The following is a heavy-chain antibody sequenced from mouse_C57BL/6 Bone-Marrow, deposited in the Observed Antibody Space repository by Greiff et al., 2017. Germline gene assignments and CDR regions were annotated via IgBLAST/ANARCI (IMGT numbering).Heavy chain of an antibody. V-gene: IGHV1-81*01. J-gene: IGHJ2*01. Sequence: VQLQQPGAELARPGASVKLSCKASGYTFTSYGISWVKQRPGQGLEWIGEIYPRSSNTYYNQKFKGKATLTVDKSSSTAYMELSSLTSEDSAVYLCARRDYGSNCFGYWGQGTTHTVSA. CDR2: IYPRSSNT. D-gene: IGHD1-1*01. CDR3: ARRDYGSNCFGY. CDR1: GYTFTSYG.